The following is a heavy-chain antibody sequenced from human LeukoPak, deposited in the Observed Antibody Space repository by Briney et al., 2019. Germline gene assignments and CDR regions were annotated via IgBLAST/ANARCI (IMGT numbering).Heavy chain of an antibody. D-gene: IGHD2-8*01. Sequence: GGSLRLSCAASGFSFSSNGMHWVRQAPGKGLEWVALIWYDGSDKYYADSVKGRFTISRDNSKNTLFLQMNSLRAEDTAVYYCAGGMRHFDYWGQGTLVTVSS. V-gene: IGHV3-33*01. J-gene: IGHJ4*02. CDR3: AGGMRHFDY. CDR2: IWYDGSDK. CDR1: GFSFSSNG.